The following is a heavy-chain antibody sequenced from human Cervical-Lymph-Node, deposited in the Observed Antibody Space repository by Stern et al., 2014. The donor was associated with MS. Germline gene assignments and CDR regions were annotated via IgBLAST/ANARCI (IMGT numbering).Heavy chain of an antibody. V-gene: IGHV3-23*04. CDR2: ISGSGDST. CDR3: VKANWKGYRRCFDP. J-gene: IGHJ5*01. D-gene: IGHD1-1*01. CDR1: GFIFTSYD. Sequence: EVQLEESGGALVQPGGSLRLSCAASGFIFTSYDMSWVRQAPGKGLEWVSGISGSGDSTYYADSVKGRFSISRDSSTNTVYLQMHSLRVDDTAVYYCVKANWKGYRRCFDPWGPGTLVTVSS.